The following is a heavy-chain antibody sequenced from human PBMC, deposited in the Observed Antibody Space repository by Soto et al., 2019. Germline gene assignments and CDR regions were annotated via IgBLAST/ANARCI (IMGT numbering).Heavy chain of an antibody. Sequence: QVQLQESGPGLVKPSQTLSLTCTVSGGSISSGDYYWSWIRQPPGKGLEWIGHIYYSGSTHYNPSLKSRVTIPVDPSKNQFSLKLSSVTAADTAVYYCARDQGIRWYWGMASWGQGTLVTLSS. V-gene: IGHV4-30-4*01. J-gene: IGHJ4*02. CDR2: IYYSGST. CDR1: GGSISSGDYY. D-gene: IGHD3-16*01. CDR3: ARDQGIRWYWGMAS.